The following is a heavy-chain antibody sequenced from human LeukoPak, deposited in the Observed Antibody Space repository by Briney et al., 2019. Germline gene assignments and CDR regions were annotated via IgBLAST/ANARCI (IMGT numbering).Heavy chain of an antibody. CDR3: ATEDYDSSGYNSAFDI. Sequence: SETLSLTCAVSGGSISSSSYYWGWIRQPPGKGLEWIGSIYYSGSTYYNPSLKSRVTISVDTSKNQFSLKLSSVTAADTAVYYCATEDYDSSGYNSAFDIWGQGTMVTVSS. V-gene: IGHV4-39*07. CDR1: GGSISSSSYY. D-gene: IGHD3-22*01. J-gene: IGHJ3*02. CDR2: IYYSGST.